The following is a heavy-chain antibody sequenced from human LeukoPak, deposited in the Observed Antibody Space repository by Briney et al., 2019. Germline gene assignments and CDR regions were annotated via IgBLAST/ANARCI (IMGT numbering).Heavy chain of an antibody. CDR2: ISGSGGST. V-gene: IGHV3-23*01. CDR1: GFTFSSYA. J-gene: IGHJ4*02. Sequence: GGSLRLSCAASGFTFSSYAMSWVRQDPGKGLEWVSAISGSGGSTYYADSVKGRFTISRDNSKNTLYLQMNSLRAEDTAVYYCAKDRAGLGHFDYWGQGTLVTVSS. D-gene: IGHD6-19*01. CDR3: AKDRAGLGHFDY.